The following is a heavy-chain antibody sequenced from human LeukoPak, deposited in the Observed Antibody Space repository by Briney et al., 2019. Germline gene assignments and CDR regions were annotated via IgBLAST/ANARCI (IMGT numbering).Heavy chain of an antibody. CDR3: ASWTAMPYYYYGMDV. CDR2: INPNSGGT. D-gene: IGHD5-18*01. J-gene: IGHJ6*02. Sequence: ASVKVSCKASGYTFTGYYMHWVRQAPGQGPEWMGWINPNSGGTNYAQKFQGRVTMTRDTSISTAYMELSRLRSDDTAVYYCASWTAMPYYYYGMDVWGQGTTVTVSS. V-gene: IGHV1-2*02. CDR1: GYTFTGYY.